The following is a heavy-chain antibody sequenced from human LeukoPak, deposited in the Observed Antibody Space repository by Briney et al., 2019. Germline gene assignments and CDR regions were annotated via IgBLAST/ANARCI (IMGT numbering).Heavy chain of an antibody. Sequence: GESLKISCKGSGYSFTNYWIAWVRQMPGKGLEWMGVIYPGDSDTRYNPSFQGQVTISADRSFGTAYLQWSSLKASDSAMYYCARLGIDGVRGEFDYWGQGTLVTVSS. CDR2: IYPGDSDT. V-gene: IGHV5-51*01. CDR3: ARLGIDGVRGEFDY. J-gene: IGHJ4*02. CDR1: GYSFTNYW. D-gene: IGHD3-10*01.